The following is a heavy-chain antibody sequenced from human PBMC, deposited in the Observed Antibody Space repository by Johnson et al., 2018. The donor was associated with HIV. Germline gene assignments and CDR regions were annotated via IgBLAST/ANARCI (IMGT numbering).Heavy chain of an antibody. V-gene: IGHV3-30*04. Sequence: QVQLVESGGGVVQPGRSLTLSCAASEFTFGSFTMHWVRQAPRKGLVWVAVISYDGSEKYYADSVKGRFTISRDSSKNTMYLQVNSLRAEDTAVYYCARGSRYTHDNDDVYLLHAFDIWGQGTMVTVSS. J-gene: IGHJ3*02. CDR3: ARGSRYTHDNDDVYLLHAFDI. CDR2: ISYDGSEK. CDR1: EFTFGSFT. D-gene: IGHD3-16*01.